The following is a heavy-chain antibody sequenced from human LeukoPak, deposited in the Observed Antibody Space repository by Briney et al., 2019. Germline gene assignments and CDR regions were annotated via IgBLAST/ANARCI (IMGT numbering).Heavy chain of an antibody. V-gene: IGHV4-61*02. CDR2: IYTSGST. CDR3: AREELTGFGWFDP. Sequence: SQTLSLTCTVSGGSISSGSYYWSWIRQPAGKGLEWIGRIYTSGSTNYNPSLKSRVTISVDTSKNQFSLRLSSVTAADTAVYYCAREELTGFGWFDPWGQGTLVTVSS. J-gene: IGHJ5*02. D-gene: IGHD3-16*01. CDR1: GGSISSGSYY.